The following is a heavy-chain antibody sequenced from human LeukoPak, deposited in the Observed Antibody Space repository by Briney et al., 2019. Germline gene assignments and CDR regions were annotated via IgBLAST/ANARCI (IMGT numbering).Heavy chain of an antibody. V-gene: IGHV3-7*01. Sequence: GGSLRLSCAASGFTFSSYWMSWVRQAPGKGLEWVANIKHDGSEKYNVDSVKGRFAISRDNGKNSLYLQMNSLRVEDMAVYYCARAPREWLLGYHFEYWGQGTLVTVSS. CDR2: IKHDGSEK. D-gene: IGHD3-3*01. J-gene: IGHJ4*02. CDR1: GFTFSSYW. CDR3: ARAPREWLLGYHFEY.